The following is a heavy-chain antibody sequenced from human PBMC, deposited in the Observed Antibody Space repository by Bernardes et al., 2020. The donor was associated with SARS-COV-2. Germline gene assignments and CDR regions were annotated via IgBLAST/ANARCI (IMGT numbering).Heavy chain of an antibody. CDR1: GFTFSTYW. CDR3: ARDLRWNEDWYYDFWSGYSLTRGGMDV. CDR2: IKGDGSGI. Sequence: GGSLRLSCAASGFTFSTYWMYWVRQAPGKGLVWVSRIKGDGSGISYADSVKGRFTISRDNAKNSLYLQMNSLRAEDTAVYYCARDLRWNEDWYYDFWSGYSLTRGGMDVWGQGTTVTVSS. D-gene: IGHD3-3*01. J-gene: IGHJ6*02. V-gene: IGHV3-74*03.